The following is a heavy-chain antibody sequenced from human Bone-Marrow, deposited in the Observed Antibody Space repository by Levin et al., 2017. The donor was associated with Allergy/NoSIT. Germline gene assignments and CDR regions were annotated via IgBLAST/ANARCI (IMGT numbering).Heavy chain of an antibody. D-gene: IGHD1-1*01. J-gene: IGHJ4*02. CDR2: IYTGGST. Sequence: LSLTCAASGFTVSNTYMNWVRQAPGKGLEWVSLIYTGGSTDYADSVKGRFSISRDNFANTLHLQMTSLRVDDTAVYYCLTTSGYWGQGTLVTVSS. CDR3: LTTSGY. V-gene: IGHV3-53*01. CDR1: GFTVSNTY.